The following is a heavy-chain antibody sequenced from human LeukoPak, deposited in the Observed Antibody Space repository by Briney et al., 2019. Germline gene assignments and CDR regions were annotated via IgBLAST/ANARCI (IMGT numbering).Heavy chain of an antibody. D-gene: IGHD4-11*01. J-gene: IGHJ4*02. Sequence: GGSLRLSCAASGFTFSSYAMSWVRQAPGKGLEWVAAIGGSGGSTYYADSVKGRLTISRDNSKNTLYLQMNSLRAEDTAVYYCANGMTKGDYWGQGTLVTVSS. CDR2: IGGSGGST. CDR1: GFTFSSYA. V-gene: IGHV3-23*01. CDR3: ANGMTKGDY.